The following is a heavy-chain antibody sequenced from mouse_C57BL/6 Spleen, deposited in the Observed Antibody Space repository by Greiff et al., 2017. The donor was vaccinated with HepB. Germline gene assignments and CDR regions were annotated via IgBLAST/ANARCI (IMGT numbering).Heavy chain of an antibody. J-gene: IGHJ4*01. V-gene: IGHV1-64*01. Sequence: QVQLQQPGAELVKPGASVKLSCKASGYTFTSYWMHWVKQRPGQGLEWIGMIHPNSGSTNYNEKFKSKATLTVDKSSSTAYMQLSSLTSEDSAVYYCARSWGNGAMDYWGQGTSVTVSS. CDR3: ARSWGNGAMDY. CDR1: GYTFTSYW. CDR2: IHPNSGST.